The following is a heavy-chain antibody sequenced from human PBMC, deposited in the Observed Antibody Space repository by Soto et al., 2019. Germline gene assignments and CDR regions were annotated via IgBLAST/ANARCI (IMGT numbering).Heavy chain of an antibody. J-gene: IGHJ3*02. CDR1: GGTFSNYA. CDR3: AHFSVGGPARSGAFDI. V-gene: IGHV1-69*01. Sequence: QVQLVQSGADVKKPGSSVKVSCKASGGTFSNYAINWVRQAPGQGLEWMGGIIPMFGTANYAQNYQARVTITADESTSTAHMELSSLRSEDTAVYFCAHFSVGGPARSGAFDIWGQGTMVTVSS. D-gene: IGHD2-2*01. CDR2: IIPMFGTA.